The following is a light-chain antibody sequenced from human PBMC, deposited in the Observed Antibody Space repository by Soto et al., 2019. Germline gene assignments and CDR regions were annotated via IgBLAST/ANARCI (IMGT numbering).Light chain of an antibody. Sequence: QSVLTQPPSVSGAPGQRVTISCTGSSTNIGAGYGVHWYQQVPGTAPKVLTYDNANRPSGVPDRFSGSKSGASGSLAITGLQAEDEADYYCQSYDSSLSRLVFGGGTKVTVL. CDR2: DNA. CDR3: QSYDSSLSRLV. J-gene: IGLJ2*01. V-gene: IGLV1-40*01. CDR1: STNIGAGYG.